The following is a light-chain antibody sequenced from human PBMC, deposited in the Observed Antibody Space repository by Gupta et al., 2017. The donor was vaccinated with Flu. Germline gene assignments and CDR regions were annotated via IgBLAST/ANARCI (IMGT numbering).Light chain of an antibody. V-gene: IGKV4-1*01. Sequence: DIVMTQSPDSLAVSLGERATIKCTSSQNILYSGNNKNWLGWYQQKPGQAPKLLFYWASTRESGVPDRFSDSGSGTDFTLTISSLQAEDVAVYYCQQDHIAPYSFGQGTKVEIK. CDR2: WAS. CDR1: QNILYSGNNKNW. CDR3: QQDHIAPYS. J-gene: IGKJ2*03.